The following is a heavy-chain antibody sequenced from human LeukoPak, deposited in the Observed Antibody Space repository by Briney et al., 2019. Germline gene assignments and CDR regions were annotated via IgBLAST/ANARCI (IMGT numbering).Heavy chain of an antibody. V-gene: IGHV3-48*04. CDR3: AKEGDNTGYRYFDD. J-gene: IGHJ4*02. Sequence: GGSLRLSCAASGFKLIGYSMNWVRQAPGKGLEWVSYINSSSGTIIYADSVKGRFTISRDNAKNSLYLQMNSLRAEDRAVYYCAKEGDNTGYRYFDDWGQGTLVTVSS. CDR1: GFKLIGYS. CDR2: INSSSGTI. D-gene: IGHD3-22*01.